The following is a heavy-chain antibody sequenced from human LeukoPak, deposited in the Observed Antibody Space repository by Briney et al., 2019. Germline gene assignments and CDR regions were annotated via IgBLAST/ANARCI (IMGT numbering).Heavy chain of an antibody. CDR2: IKQDGSEK. J-gene: IGHJ4*02. CDR1: GFTFSSYW. V-gene: IGHV3-7*01. Sequence: GGSLRLSCAASGFTFSSYWMSWVRHSPGQGLEWVANIKQDGSEKYYVDSVKGRFTISRDNAKNSLYLQMNSLRAEDTAVYYCARDGLERLRYFDWIPTDYWGQGTLVTVSA. D-gene: IGHD3-9*01. CDR3: ARDGLERLRYFDWIPTDY.